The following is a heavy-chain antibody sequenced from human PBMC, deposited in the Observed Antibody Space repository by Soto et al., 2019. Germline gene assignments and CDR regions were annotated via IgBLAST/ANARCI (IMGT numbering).Heavy chain of an antibody. D-gene: IGHD6-13*01. Sequence: SETLSLTCTVSGGSISTYYWSWIRQPAGKGMEWIGRIHTTDGPKYNPSLKSRVTMSIDTSNNQFSLKLSSLTAADTAVYYCARALSSAAGLYFDFWGQGTLVTVSS. CDR2: IHTTDGP. V-gene: IGHV4-4*07. CDR1: GGSISTYY. CDR3: ARALSSAAGLYFDF. J-gene: IGHJ4*02.